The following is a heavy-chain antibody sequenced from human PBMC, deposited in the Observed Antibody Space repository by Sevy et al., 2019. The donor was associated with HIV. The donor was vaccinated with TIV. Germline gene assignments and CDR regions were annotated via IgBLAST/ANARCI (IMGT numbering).Heavy chain of an antibody. Sequence: GGSLRLSCAASGFTFSGYGMHWVRQAPGKGLEWVKYIRNDGTNTYHADSVKGRFTVSRDNSKNTLNLQMNSLRPEDTAVYYCVAGPLDYWGQGTLVTVSS. CDR2: IRNDGTNT. CDR1: GFTFSGYG. CDR3: VAGPLDY. D-gene: IGHD6-13*01. J-gene: IGHJ4*02. V-gene: IGHV3-30*02.